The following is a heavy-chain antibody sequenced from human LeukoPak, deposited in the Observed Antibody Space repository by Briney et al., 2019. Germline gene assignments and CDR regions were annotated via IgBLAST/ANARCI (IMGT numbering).Heavy chain of an antibody. Sequence: PSETLSLTCTVSGGSISNYYWSWIRQPPGKGLEWIGNIYYSGSTNYNPSLKSRVTISVDTSKEQFSLKLTSVTAADTAVYYCARHDVYCTNGVCYLDGGFDPWGQGTLVTVSS. CDR1: GGSISNYY. CDR3: ARHDVYCTNGVCYLDGGFDP. D-gene: IGHD2-8*01. CDR2: IYYSGST. J-gene: IGHJ5*02. V-gene: IGHV4-59*08.